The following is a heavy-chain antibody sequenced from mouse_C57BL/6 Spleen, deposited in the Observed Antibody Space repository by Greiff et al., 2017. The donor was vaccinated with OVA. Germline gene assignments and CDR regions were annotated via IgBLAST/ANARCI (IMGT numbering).Heavy chain of an antibody. CDR2: IHPNSGST. CDR3: ARSDDYDEAYYCDY. D-gene: IGHD2-4*01. V-gene: IGHV1-64*01. CDR1: GYTFTSYW. J-gene: IGHJ2*01. Sequence: QVHVKQPGAELVKPGASVKLSCKASGYTFTSYWMHWVKQRPGQGLAWIGMIHPNSGSTNYNEKFKSKATLTVDKSSSTAYMQLSSLTSEDSAVYYCARSDDYDEAYYCDYWGQGTTLTVSS.